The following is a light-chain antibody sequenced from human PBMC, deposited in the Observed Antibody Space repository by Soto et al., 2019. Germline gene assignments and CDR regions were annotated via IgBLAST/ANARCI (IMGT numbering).Light chain of an antibody. CDR1: QSLLHSNGYNY. V-gene: IGKV2-28*01. J-gene: IGKJ4*01. CDR2: LGS. CDR3: MQAVQTPPT. Sequence: DIVMTQSPLSLSVTPGEPASISCRSSQSLLHSNGYNYLDWYLQKPGQSPLLLIYLGSNRASGVPDRFSASGSDTDFTLKISRVEAEDVGVYYCMQAVQTPPTFGGGTKVEIK.